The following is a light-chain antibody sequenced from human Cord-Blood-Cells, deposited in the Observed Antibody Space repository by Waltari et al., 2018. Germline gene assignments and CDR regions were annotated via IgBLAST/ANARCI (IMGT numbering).Light chain of an antibody. CDR2: EVS. CDR1: RSDVGGYHY. J-gene: IGLJ1*01. V-gene: IGLV2-14*01. CDR3: SSYTSSSTYV. Sequence: SALTQPASVSGSPGQWITISCTGTRSDVGGYHYVSWYQQHPGKAPQLMCYEVSNRPSGVANRFAGSKSGNTASLTISGLQAEEEADYSCSSYTSSSTYVFGTGTKVTVL.